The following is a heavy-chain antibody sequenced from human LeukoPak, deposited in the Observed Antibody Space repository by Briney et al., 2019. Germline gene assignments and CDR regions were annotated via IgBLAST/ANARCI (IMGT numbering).Heavy chain of an antibody. CDR1: GGTFSSYA. Sequence: GASVKVSCKASGGTFSSYAISWVRQAPGQGLEWMGGIIPIFGTANYAQKLQGRVTMTTDTSTSTAYMELRSLRSDDTAVYYCARERGGGRGDDAFDIWGQGTMVTVSS. CDR3: ARERGGGRGDDAFDI. J-gene: IGHJ3*02. CDR2: IIPIFGTA. D-gene: IGHD2-21*02. V-gene: IGHV1-69*05.